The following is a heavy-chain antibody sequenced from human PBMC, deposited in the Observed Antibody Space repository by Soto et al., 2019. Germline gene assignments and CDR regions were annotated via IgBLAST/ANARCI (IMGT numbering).Heavy chain of an antibody. CDR2: IYYSGST. Sequence: SETLSLTCTFSVVSVSSGSYYCSWIRQPPWKGLEWIGYIYYSGSTNYNPSLKSRVTISVDTSKNQFSLKLSSVTAADTAVYYCSSSTRRENWFEPWGQGTLVSVSS. V-gene: IGHV4-61*01. CDR3: SSSTRRENWFEP. CDR1: VVSVSSGSYY. J-gene: IGHJ5*02. D-gene: IGHD2-2*01.